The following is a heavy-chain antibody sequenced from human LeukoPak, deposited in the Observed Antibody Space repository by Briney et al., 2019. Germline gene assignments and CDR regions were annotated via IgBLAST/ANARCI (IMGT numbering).Heavy chain of an antibody. Sequence: GGSLTLSCSVSGFTIRSYSLHSVRHAPGKGLDCVAFIRYDATNKYYADSMKGRFTISRDHSKNTLYLQMNSLTVEDKPVYYCAKDNSYGDPEVTTIFGVAWGQGTLVTVPS. CDR2: IRYDATNK. J-gene: IGHJ5*02. CDR1: GFTIRSYS. CDR3: AKDNSYGDPEVTTIFGVA. V-gene: IGHV3-30*02. D-gene: IGHD3-3*01.